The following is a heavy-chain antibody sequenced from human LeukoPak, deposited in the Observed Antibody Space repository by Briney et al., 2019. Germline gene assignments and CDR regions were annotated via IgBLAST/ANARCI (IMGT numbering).Heavy chain of an antibody. CDR1: GSTFTSYG. CDR2: ISTNNGNS. V-gene: IGHV1-18*01. J-gene: IGHJ4*02. CDR3: VTGGEYRREEALDY. D-gene: IGHD3-16*01. Sequence: ASVKVSCKSSGSTFTSYGISWVRQAPGQGLEWMGWISTNNGNSNYEQSLQGRLTMTTDTSTSTAYMELRSLRSDDTALYYCVTGGEYRREEALDYWGQGTLVTVSS.